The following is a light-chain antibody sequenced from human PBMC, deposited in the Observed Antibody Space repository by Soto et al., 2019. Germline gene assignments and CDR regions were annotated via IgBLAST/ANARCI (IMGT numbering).Light chain of an antibody. Sequence: DIQITQSPSTLAASVGDRVTITCRASQSISIWLAWYQQKSGQAPKLLIYKASTLESGVPSRFSGSGSGKEFTLTISSLQPDDFATYYCQEYNTYSFGPGTKVDIK. CDR1: QSISIW. V-gene: IGKV1-5*03. CDR3: QEYNTYS. J-gene: IGKJ3*01. CDR2: KAS.